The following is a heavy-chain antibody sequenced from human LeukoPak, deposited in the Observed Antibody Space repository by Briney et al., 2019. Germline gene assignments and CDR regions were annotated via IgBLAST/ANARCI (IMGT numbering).Heavy chain of an antibody. Sequence: SETLSLTCTVSGGSISSSSYYWGWIRQPPGKGLEWIGSIYYSGSTYYNPSLKSRVTISVDTSKNQFSLKLSSVTAADTAVYYCARVPRITMVRGVTKSYYFDYWGQGTLVTVSS. D-gene: IGHD3-10*01. CDR1: GGSISSSSYY. CDR3: ARVPRITMVRGVTKSYYFDY. CDR2: IYYSGST. V-gene: IGHV4-39*01. J-gene: IGHJ4*02.